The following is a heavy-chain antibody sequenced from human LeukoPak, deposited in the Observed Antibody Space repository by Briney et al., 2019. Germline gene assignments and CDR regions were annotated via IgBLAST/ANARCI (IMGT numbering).Heavy chain of an antibody. V-gene: IGHV4-59*12. CDR3: ARDQYYYDSSGYYRFDY. J-gene: IGHJ4*02. CDR1: GGSITSYY. Sequence: SETLSLTCSVSGGSITSYYWSWIRQPPGKGLEWIGYIYYTGNTNYNPSLKSRVTMSGDTSKNQISLKLRSVTAADTAVYYCARDQYYYDSSGYYRFDYWGQGTLVTVSS. CDR2: IYYTGNT. D-gene: IGHD3-22*01.